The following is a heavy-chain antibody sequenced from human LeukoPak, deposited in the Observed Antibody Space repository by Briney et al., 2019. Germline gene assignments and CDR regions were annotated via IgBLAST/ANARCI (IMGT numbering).Heavy chain of an antibody. CDR2: IYYSGST. V-gene: IGHV4-59*01. CDR1: GGSISSYY. J-gene: IGHJ4*02. CDR3: ARDLRGIDY. D-gene: IGHD3-16*01. Sequence: SETLSLTCTVSGGSISSYYWSWIRQPPGKGLEWIGYIYYSGSTYYNPSLRSRVTISVDTSKNQFSLKLSSVTAADTAVYYCARDLRGIDYWGQGTLVTVSS.